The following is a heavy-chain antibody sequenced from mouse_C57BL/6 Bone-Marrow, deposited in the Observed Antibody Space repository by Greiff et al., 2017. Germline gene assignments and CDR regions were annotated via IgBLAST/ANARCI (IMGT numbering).Heavy chain of an antibody. CDR3: TIWLRRNYAMDY. CDR1: GFNIKDDY. J-gene: IGHJ4*01. V-gene: IGHV14-4*01. Sequence: VHVKQSGAELVRPGASVKLSCTASGFNIKDDYMHWVKQRPEQGLEWIGWIDPENGDTEYASKFQGKATITADTSSNTAYLQLSSLTSEDTAVYYCTIWLRRNYAMDYWGQGTSVTVSS. CDR2: IDPENGDT. D-gene: IGHD2-2*01.